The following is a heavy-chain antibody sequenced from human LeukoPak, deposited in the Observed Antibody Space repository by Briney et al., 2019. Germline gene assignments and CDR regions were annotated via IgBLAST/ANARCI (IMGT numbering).Heavy chain of an antibody. CDR2: INSDGSST. CDR1: GFTFSNYW. CDR3: AKGGATVIDY. J-gene: IGHJ4*02. D-gene: IGHD4-17*01. V-gene: IGHV3-74*01. Sequence: PGGSLRLSCAASGFTFSNYWMHWVRQAPGKGLVWVSRINSDGSSTTSADSVKGRFTISRDNAKNTLYLQMNSLRAEDTAVYYSAKGGATVIDYWGQGTLVTVSS.